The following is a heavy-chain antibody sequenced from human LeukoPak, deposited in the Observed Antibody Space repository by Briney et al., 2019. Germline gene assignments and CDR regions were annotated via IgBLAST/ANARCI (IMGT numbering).Heavy chain of an antibody. CDR2: INPSGGST. CDR1: GYTFTSYY. CDR3: ARVGVDYSGNVLKYFFDY. V-gene: IGHV1-46*01. Sequence: ASVKVSCKASGYTFTSYYMHWVRQAPGQGLEWMGIINPSGGSTSYAQKFQGRVTMTRDTSTSTVYMELSSLRSEDTAVYYCARVGVDYSGNVLKYFFDYWGQGTLVTVSS. D-gene: IGHD4-23*01. J-gene: IGHJ4*02.